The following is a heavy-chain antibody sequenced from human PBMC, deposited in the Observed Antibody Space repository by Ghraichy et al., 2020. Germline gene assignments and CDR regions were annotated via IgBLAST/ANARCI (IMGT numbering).Heavy chain of an antibody. Sequence: ETLSLTCTVSGGSISSYYWSWIRQPPGKGLEWIGYIYYSGSTNYNPSLKSRVTISVDTSKNQFSLKLSSVTAADTAVYYCARDVRRSTYYDIFTGPPPSNGMDVWGQGTTVTVSS. CDR1: GGSISSYY. J-gene: IGHJ6*02. V-gene: IGHV4-59*01. CDR3: ARDVRRSTYYDIFTGPPPSNGMDV. D-gene: IGHD3-9*01. CDR2: IYYSGST.